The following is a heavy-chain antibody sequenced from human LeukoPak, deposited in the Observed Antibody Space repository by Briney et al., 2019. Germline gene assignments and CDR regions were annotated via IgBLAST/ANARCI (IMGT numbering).Heavy chain of an antibody. CDR2: IKEDGSEK. V-gene: IGHV3-7*01. CDR1: GFTFSNYW. J-gene: IGHJ4*02. CDR3: ARDESGPAY. Sequence: GGSLRLSCAASGFTFSNYWMTWVRQAPGKGLEWVANIKEDGSEKYYVDSVKGRFTISRDNAKNSLYLQMNSLRAEDTALYYCARDESGPAYWGQGTLVTVSS. D-gene: IGHD3-3*01.